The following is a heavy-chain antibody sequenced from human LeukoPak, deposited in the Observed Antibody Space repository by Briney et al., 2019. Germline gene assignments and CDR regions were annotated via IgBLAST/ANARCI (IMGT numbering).Heavy chain of an antibody. CDR1: GDSISSGTYY. CDR3: ARSGRTEYGDYPFGY. CDR2: IYTSGTT. J-gene: IGHJ4*02. D-gene: IGHD4-17*01. V-gene: IGHV4-61*02. Sequence: SQTLSLTCTVSGDSISSGTYYWSWIRQPAGKGLEWIGRIYTSGTTNHNPSLKSRVATSVDTSKNQFSLSLRSVTAADAAVYYCARSGRTEYGDYPFGYWGQGTLVTVSS.